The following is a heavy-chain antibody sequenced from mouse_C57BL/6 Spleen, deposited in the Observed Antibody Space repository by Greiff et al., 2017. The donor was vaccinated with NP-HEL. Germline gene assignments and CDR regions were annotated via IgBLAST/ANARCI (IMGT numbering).Heavy chain of an antibody. J-gene: IGHJ1*03. D-gene: IGHD1-1*01. CDR3: AHLRTGYFDV. CDR1: GYTFTDYY. Sequence: VQLQQSGPELVKPGASVKISCKASGYTFTDYYMNWVKQSHGKSLEWIGDINPNNGGTSYNQKFKGKATLTVDKSSSTAYMELRSLTSEDSAVYYCAHLRTGYFDVWGTGTTVTVSS. CDR2: INPNNGGT. V-gene: IGHV1-26*01.